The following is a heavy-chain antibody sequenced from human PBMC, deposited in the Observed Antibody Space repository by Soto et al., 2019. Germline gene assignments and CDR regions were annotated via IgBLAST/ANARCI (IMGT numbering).Heavy chain of an antibody. CDR1: GFTFSSYA. CDR3: AKEVVVPAAPRRWSRYFDY. J-gene: IGHJ4*02. V-gene: IGHV3-23*01. CDR2: ISGSGGST. D-gene: IGHD2-2*01. Sequence: EVQLLESGGGLVQPGGSLRLSCAAYGFTFSSYAMSWVRQAPGKGLEWVSAISGSGGSTYYADSVKGRFTISRDNSKNTLYLQMNSLRAEDTAVYYCAKEVVVPAAPRRWSRYFDYWGQGTLVTVSS.